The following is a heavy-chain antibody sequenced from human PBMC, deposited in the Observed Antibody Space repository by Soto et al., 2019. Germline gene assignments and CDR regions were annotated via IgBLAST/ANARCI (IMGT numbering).Heavy chain of an antibody. J-gene: IGHJ1*01. CDR2: IYYSGST. D-gene: IGHD3-22*01. V-gene: IGHV4-39*01. Sequence: QLQLQESGPGLVKPSETLSLTCTVSGGSISSSSYYWGWIRQPPGKGLEWIGRIYYSGSTYYNPSLKSRVTISVDTSKNQFSLKLSSVTAADTAVYYCAAYTYYYDSSGYYTGYFQHWGQGTLVTVSS. CDR3: AAYTYYYDSSGYYTGYFQH. CDR1: GGSISSSSYY.